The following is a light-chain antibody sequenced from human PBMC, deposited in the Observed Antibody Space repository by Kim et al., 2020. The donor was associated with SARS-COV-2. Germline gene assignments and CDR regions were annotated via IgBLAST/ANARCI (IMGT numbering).Light chain of an antibody. J-gene: IGLJ2*01. Sequence: SSELTQDPAVSVALGQTVRITCQGDSLRRYYASWYQQKPGQAPVLVIYGKNNRPSGIPDRFSGSSSGNTASLTITGAQAEEEADYYCKSRDSSGKEVFGGGTQLTVL. CDR1: SLRRYY. CDR2: GKN. V-gene: IGLV3-19*01. CDR3: KSRDSSGKEV.